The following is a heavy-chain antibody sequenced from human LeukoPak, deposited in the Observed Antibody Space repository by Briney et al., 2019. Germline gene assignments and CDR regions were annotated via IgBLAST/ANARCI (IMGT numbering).Heavy chain of an antibody. CDR2: INPNNGGR. D-gene: IGHD7-27*01. V-gene: IGHV1-2*02. Sequence: ASVNVSCKTSGYTFTAYYMHWVRQAPAQGLEYMGWINPNNGGRQFAQKFQGRVTMTRDTSISTAHLDLTSLTSDDTAVYYCARGGPNWGYFPLDQWGQGTLVTVSS. J-gene: IGHJ5*02. CDR1: GYTFTAYY. CDR3: ARGGPNWGYFPLDQ.